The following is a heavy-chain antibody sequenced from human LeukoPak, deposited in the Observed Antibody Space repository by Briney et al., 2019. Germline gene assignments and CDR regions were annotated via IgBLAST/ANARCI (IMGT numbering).Heavy chain of an antibody. J-gene: IGHJ4*02. CDR3: ARVGITIFGVVSHFDY. Sequence: GGSLRLSCAASGFTVSSNYMSWVRQAPGKGLEWVSVIYSGGSTYYADSVKGRFTISRDNSKNTLYLQMNSLGAEDTAVYYCARVGITIFGVVSHFDYWGQGTLVTVSS. D-gene: IGHD3-3*01. CDR2: IYSGGST. CDR1: GFTVSSNY. V-gene: IGHV3-53*01.